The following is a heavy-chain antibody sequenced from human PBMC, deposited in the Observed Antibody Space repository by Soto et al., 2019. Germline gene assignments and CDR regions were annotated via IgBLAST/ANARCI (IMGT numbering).Heavy chain of an antibody. V-gene: IGHV6-1*01. D-gene: IGHD2-2*01. CDR1: GDRVFSNSAA. CDR2: TYYRSKWYN. CDR3: ARVPGSFVVVPAAMHNLWYYGMDV. Sequence: PSQTLSLTCAISGDRVFSNSAAWNWIRQSPSRGLEWLGRTYYRSKWYNDYAVSVKSRITINPDTSKNQFSLQLNSVTPEDTAVYYCARVPGSFVVVPAAMHNLWYYGMDVWGQGTTVTVSS. J-gene: IGHJ6*02.